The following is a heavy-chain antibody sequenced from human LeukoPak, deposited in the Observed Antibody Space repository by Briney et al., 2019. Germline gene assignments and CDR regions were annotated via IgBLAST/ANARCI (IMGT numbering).Heavy chain of an antibody. CDR1: GFTFSSYG. Sequence: GGSLRLSCAASGFTFSSYGMHWVRQAPGKGLEWVASISYDGSNKYYPDSVKGRFTFSRDNSKNTLYLQMNSLRTEDTAVYYCAKAAHSSSWYYFDYWGQGTLVTVSS. J-gene: IGHJ4*02. D-gene: IGHD6-13*01. V-gene: IGHV3-30*18. CDR2: ISYDGSNK. CDR3: AKAAHSSSWYYFDY.